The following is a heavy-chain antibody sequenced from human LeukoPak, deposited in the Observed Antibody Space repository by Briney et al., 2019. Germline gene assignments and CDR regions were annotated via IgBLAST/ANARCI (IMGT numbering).Heavy chain of an antibody. V-gene: IGHV3-23*01. CDR2: ISGSGGST. Sequence: GGSLRLSCAASGFTFSSYGMSWVRQAPGKGLEWVSAISGSGGSTYYADSVKGRFTISRDNAKNSLYLQMNSLRADDTAVYYCARERTTIVSGTTIGAHWGQGTLDTVSS. J-gene: IGHJ4*02. D-gene: IGHD2/OR15-2a*01. CDR3: ARERTTIVSGTTIGAH. CDR1: GFTFSSYG.